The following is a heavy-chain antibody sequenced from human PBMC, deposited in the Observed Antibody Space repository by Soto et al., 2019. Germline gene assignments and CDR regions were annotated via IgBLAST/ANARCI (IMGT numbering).Heavy chain of an antibody. J-gene: IGHJ5*02. Sequence: GTSVKVSCKASGYTFSVYAMHWLRQAPGQRLEWMGWINAGNGNTKYSQKFQGRVTITRDTSASTAYMELSSLRSEDTAVHYCARDEVNRSSWYRWFDRWGQGTLVSVSS. CDR2: INAGNGNT. V-gene: IGHV1-3*01. CDR3: ARDEVNRSSWYRWFDR. CDR1: GYTFSVYA. D-gene: IGHD6-13*01.